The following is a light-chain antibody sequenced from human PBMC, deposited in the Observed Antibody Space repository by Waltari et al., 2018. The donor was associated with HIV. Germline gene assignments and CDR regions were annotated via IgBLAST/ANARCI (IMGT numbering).Light chain of an antibody. CDR3: GTWDSSLSSYV. CDR2: ETN. V-gene: IGLV1-51*02. J-gene: IGLJ1*01. CDR1: SSNIGNNY. Sequence: QSVLTQPPTVSAAPGQKGTISCSGSSSNIGNNYGSWYQQLPGTAPKLLIYETNTRPSVIPDRFSGSKSGTSATLGITGLQTGDEADYYCGTWDSSLSSYVFGTGTKVTVL.